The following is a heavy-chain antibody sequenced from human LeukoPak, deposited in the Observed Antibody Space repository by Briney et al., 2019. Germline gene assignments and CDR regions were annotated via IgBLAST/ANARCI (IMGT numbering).Heavy chain of an antibody. CDR1: GGSISSSSYY. CDR3: ASIPPSSSWYSYWFDP. D-gene: IGHD6-13*01. Sequence: SETLSLTCTVSGGSISSSSYYWGWIRQPPGKGLEWIGSIYYSGSTYYNPSLKSRVTISVDTSKNQFSLKLSSVTAADTAVYYCASIPPSSSWYSYWFDPWGQGTLVTVSS. J-gene: IGHJ5*02. CDR2: IYYSGST. V-gene: IGHV4-39*07.